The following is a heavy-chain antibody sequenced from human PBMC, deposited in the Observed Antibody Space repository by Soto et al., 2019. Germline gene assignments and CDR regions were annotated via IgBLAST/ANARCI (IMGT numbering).Heavy chain of an antibody. CDR1: EFTFSIYV. D-gene: IGHD3-22*01. CDR2: ISYGGGTT. J-gene: IGHJ4*02. Sequence: PGGSLRLSCAASEFTFSIYVMSWVRQAPGKGLEWVSAISYGGGTTYYADSVKGRFTISRDNSKNTLYLQMNSLRAEDTAVYYCAKNPGYYYDSTGYHFDYWGQGTLVTVSS. V-gene: IGHV3-23*01. CDR3: AKNPGYYYDSTGYHFDY.